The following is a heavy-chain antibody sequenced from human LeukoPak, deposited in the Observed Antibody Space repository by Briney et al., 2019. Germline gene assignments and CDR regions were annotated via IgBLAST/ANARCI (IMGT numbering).Heavy chain of an antibody. CDR2: INHSGST. J-gene: IGHJ6*04. CDR1: GGSFSGYY. D-gene: IGHD3-10*01. Sequence: SETLSLTCAVYGGSFSGYYWSWIRQPPGKGLEWIGEINHSGSTNYSPSLKSRVTISVDTSKNQFSLKLSSVTAADTAVYYCARAAYVWFGERPGSYYYYYGMDVWGKGTTVTVSS. V-gene: IGHV4-34*01. CDR3: ARAAYVWFGERPGSYYYYYGMDV.